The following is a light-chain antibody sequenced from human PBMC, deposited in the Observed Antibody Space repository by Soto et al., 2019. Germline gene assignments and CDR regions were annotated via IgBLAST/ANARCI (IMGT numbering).Light chain of an antibody. CDR1: NSDVGAHDL. V-gene: IGLV2-14*01. CDR2: GVT. J-gene: IGLJ2*01. Sequence: QSVLTQPASVSGSPGQSITISCTGSNSDVGAHDLVSWYQHHPGKAPRLMIYGVTNRPSGVSNRFSGSKSGNTASLTISGRQAEDEADYYCSSYTTSTTVEFGGGTKLTVL. CDR3: SSYTTSTTVE.